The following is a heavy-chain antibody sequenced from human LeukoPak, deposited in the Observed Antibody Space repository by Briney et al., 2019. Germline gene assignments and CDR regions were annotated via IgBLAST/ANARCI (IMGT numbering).Heavy chain of an antibody. CDR2: IHADGTPT. CDR3: AKDQATRGNYYGRAFDI. J-gene: IGHJ3*02. CDR1: GFTFSSYA. D-gene: IGHD3-22*01. Sequence: PGGSLRLSCAASGFTFSSYAMSWVRQAQGKGLEWVSAIHADGTPTYDADSVKGRFTISRDNSKNTLYLQMNSLRAEDTAIYYCAKDQATRGNYYGRAFDIWGQGTMVTVSS. V-gene: IGHV3-23*01.